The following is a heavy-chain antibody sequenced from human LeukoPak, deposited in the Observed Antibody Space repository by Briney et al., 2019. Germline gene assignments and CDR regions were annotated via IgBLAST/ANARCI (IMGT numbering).Heavy chain of an antibody. CDR3: ASGRVLYCSSTSCYTSPLDY. Sequence: KPSETLSLTCTVSGGSISSYYWSWIRQPPGKGLEWIGYIYYSGSTNYNPSLKSRVTISVDTSKNQFSLKLSSVTAADTAVYYCASGRVLYCSSTSCYTSPLDYWGQGTLVAVSS. CDR1: GGSISSYY. V-gene: IGHV4-59*01. D-gene: IGHD2-2*02. J-gene: IGHJ4*02. CDR2: IYYSGST.